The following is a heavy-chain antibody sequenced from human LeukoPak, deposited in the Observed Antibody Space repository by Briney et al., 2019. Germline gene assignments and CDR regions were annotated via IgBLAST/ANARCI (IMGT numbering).Heavy chain of an antibody. CDR1: GFTVSSNY. CDR2: IYSGGST. Sequence: PGGSLRLSCAASGFTVSSNYMSWVRQAPGKGLEWVSVIYSGGSTYYADSVKGRFTISRDNSKNTLYLQMNSLRAEDTAVYYCAKDNDHHVPYYFDYWGQGTLVTVSS. V-gene: IGHV3-53*01. J-gene: IGHJ4*02. CDR3: AKDNDHHVPYYFDY. D-gene: IGHD1-1*01.